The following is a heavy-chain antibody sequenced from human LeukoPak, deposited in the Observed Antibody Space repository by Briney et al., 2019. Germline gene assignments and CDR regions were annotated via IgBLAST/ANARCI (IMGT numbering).Heavy chain of an antibody. J-gene: IGHJ4*02. CDR1: GYTFIGYY. Sequence: ASVKVSCKTSGYTFIGYYIHWVRQAPGQGLEWMGWINPKNGGANYAPRFQGRVTMTRDTSISTAYMELSRLRSDDTAVYYCARGPADYGGNSYPDYWGQGTLVTVSS. V-gene: IGHV1-2*07. CDR3: ARGPADYGGNSYPDY. D-gene: IGHD4-23*01. CDR2: INPKNGGA.